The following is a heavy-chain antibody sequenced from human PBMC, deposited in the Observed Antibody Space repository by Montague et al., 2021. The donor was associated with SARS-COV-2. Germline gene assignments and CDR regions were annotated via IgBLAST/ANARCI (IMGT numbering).Heavy chain of an antibody. D-gene: IGHD3-10*01. CDR1: GFSFSGYA. Sequence: SLRLSCAASGFSFSGYAMNWVRQAPGEGLEWISVIYSGGDSTYYADSVRGRFTISRDDSKNTLFLHLNNLSAEDTAIYYCAKPGPFAFYFESWGQGTLVTVSS. CDR3: AKPGPFAFYFES. V-gene: IGHV3-23*03. J-gene: IGHJ4*02. CDR2: IYSGGDST.